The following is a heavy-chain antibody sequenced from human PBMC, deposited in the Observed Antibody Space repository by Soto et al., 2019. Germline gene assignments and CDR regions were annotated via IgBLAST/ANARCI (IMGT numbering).Heavy chain of an antibody. CDR2: IHPGGQTI. CDR1: GFTFSSSE. J-gene: IGHJ3*01. Sequence: EVQLVESGGGLVQPGGSLRLSCAASGFTFSSSEMYWVRQAPGKGLEWISYIHPGGQTIFYAESVKGRFTISTDNAKHSVYLQMHSLRAEDTAVYYCARRGSRWGRGTKVTVSS. D-gene: IGHD2-15*01. V-gene: IGHV3-48*03. CDR3: ARRGSR.